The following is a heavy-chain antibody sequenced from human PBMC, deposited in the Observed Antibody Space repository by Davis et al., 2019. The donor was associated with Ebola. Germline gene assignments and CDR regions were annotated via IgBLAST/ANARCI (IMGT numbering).Heavy chain of an antibody. D-gene: IGHD1-26*01. CDR2: ISGGSSKI. J-gene: IGHJ4*02. CDR1: GFSFSNSG. Sequence: GESLKISCAASGFSFSNSGMNWVRQAPGKGLEWVSYISGGSSKIYYADSVKGRFTISRDNSKNTLYLQMNSLRAEDTAVYYCANSKEWAATDFDYWGQGTLVTVSS. V-gene: IGHV3-48*01. CDR3: ANSKEWAATDFDY.